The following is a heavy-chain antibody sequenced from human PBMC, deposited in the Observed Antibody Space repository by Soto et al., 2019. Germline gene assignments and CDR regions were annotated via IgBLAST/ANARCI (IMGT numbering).Heavy chain of an antibody. Sequence: GGSLRLSCAASGFTFSSYGMHWVRQAPGKGLEWVAVISYDGSNKYYADSVKGRFTISRDNSKNTLYLQMNSLRAEDTAVYYCAKERAYCGGDCYQNAYDYWGQGTLVTVSS. CDR3: AKERAYCGGDCYQNAYDY. CDR2: ISYDGSNK. CDR1: GFTFSSYG. V-gene: IGHV3-30*18. J-gene: IGHJ4*02. D-gene: IGHD2-21*02.